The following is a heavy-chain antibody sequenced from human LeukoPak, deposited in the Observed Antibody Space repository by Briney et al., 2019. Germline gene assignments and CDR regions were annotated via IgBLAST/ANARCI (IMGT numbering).Heavy chain of an antibody. CDR2: IIPIFVTA. CDR1: GGTFSSYA. V-gene: IGHV1-69*06. Sequence: SVKVSCKASGGTFSSYAISWVRQAPGQGLEWMGGIIPIFVTANYAQKFQGRVTITADKSTSTAYMELSSLRSEDTAVYYCARVPLHLTYDILTGYYKSPYFDYWGQGTLVTVSS. D-gene: IGHD3-9*01. CDR3: ARVPLHLTYDILTGYYKSPYFDY. J-gene: IGHJ4*02.